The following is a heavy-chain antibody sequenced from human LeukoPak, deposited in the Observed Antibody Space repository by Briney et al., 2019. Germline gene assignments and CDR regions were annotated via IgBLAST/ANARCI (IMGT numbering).Heavy chain of an antibody. CDR3: AFSYIVVVPSANGGWFDP. CDR2: ISTYNGDT. V-gene: IGHV1-18*01. Sequence: GASVKVSCKASGYTFTSYGISWVRQAPGQGLEWMGWISTYNGDTNYAQKLQGRVTMTTDTSTNTAYMELRSLRSDDTAVYYCAFSYIVVVPSANGGWFDPWGQGTLVTVSS. J-gene: IGHJ5*02. D-gene: IGHD2-2*01. CDR1: GYTFTSYG.